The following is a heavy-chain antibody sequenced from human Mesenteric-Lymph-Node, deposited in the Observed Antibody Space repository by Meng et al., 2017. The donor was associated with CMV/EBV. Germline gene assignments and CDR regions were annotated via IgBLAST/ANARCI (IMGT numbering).Heavy chain of an antibody. CDR2: ISNSGNTI. D-gene: IGHD6-13*01. Sequence: GGSLRLSCAASGFTFSDYYMTWIRQAPGKGLECVSHISNSGNTIYYADSVEGRFTISRDNSKNTLYLQMNSLRAEDTAIYYCAKGGGSSSSVYGMDVWGQGTTVTVSS. CDR3: AKGGGSSSSVYGMDV. J-gene: IGHJ6*02. V-gene: IGHV3-11*01. CDR1: GFTFSDYY.